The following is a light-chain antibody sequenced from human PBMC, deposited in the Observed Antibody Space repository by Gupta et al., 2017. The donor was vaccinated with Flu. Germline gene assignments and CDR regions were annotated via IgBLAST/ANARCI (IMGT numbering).Light chain of an antibody. V-gene: IGLV2-14*01. Sequence: QSALTQPALTPGSRGQSHTVPCPGTSSDVGGYNYVSWYQQHPGKAPKLMIYEVSNRPSGVSNRFSGSKSGNTASLTISGLQAEDEADYYCSSYTSSSTQVFGGGTKLTVL. CDR3: SSYTSSSTQV. CDR1: SSDVGGYNY. CDR2: EVS. J-gene: IGLJ3*02.